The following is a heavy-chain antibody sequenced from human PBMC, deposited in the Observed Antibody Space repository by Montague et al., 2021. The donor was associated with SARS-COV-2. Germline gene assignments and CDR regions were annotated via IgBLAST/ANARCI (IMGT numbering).Heavy chain of an antibody. J-gene: IGHJ6*02. CDR1: GFSFSSYE. Sequence: SLRLSCSASGFSFSSYEMNWARQAPGKGLEWISYISSGSGGSIHXADSVRGRFTISRANAKNSLYLQMNGLRAEDTAIYYCARDVDPNSWDGMDVWGQGTTVTVSS. CDR2: ISSGSGGSI. D-gene: IGHD2-15*01. CDR3: ARDVDPNSWDGMDV. V-gene: IGHV3-48*03.